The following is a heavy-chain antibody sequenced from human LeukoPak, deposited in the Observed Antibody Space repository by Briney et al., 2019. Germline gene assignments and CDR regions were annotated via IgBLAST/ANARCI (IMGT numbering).Heavy chain of an antibody. V-gene: IGHV4-59*11. Sequence: SETLSLTCTVSGGSISSHYWSWIRQPPGKGLEWIGYIYYSGSTNYNPSLKSRVTISVDTSKNQFSLKLSSVTAADTAVYYCARGGGYLDYWSQGTLVTVSS. CDR3: ARGGGYLDY. CDR1: GGSISSHY. CDR2: IYYSGST. J-gene: IGHJ4*02. D-gene: IGHD3-22*01.